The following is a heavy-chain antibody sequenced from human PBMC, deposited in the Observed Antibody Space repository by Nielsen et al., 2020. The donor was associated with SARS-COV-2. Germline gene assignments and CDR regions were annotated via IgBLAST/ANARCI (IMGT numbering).Heavy chain of an antibody. D-gene: IGHD6-19*01. J-gene: IGHJ4*02. CDR1: GYTFTSYA. Sequence: ASVKVSCKASGYTFTSYAMNWVRQAPGQGLEWMGWINTNTGNPTNAQGFTGRFVFSLDTSVSTAYLQISSLKAEDTAVYYCARESIAVAGFFGETFSFDYWGQGTLVTVSS. CDR2: INTNTGNP. CDR3: ARESIAVAGFFGETFSFDY. V-gene: IGHV7-4-1*02.